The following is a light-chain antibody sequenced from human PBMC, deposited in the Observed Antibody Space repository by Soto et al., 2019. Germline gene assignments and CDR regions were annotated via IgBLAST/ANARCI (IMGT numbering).Light chain of an antibody. CDR1: QGSRSD. J-gene: IGKJ2*02. Sequence: AIQVTQSPSSLSASVGDRVTITYRATQGSRSDLGWYQQKPGKAPKLLNYAASDLQAEVPSRFSGSGSGTDVTLTISSLQAEDFATYYCLQDHDYQWTFGQGTKLEIK. CDR3: LQDHDYQWT. V-gene: IGKV1-6*01. CDR2: AAS.